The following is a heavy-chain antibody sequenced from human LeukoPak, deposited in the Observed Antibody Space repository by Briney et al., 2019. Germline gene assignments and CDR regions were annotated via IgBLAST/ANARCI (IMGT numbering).Heavy chain of an antibody. CDR1: GGSISSSSYY. CDR2: IYYSGST. J-gene: IGHJ3*02. V-gene: IGHV4-39*01. D-gene: IGHD5-24*01. Sequence: SETLSLTCTVSGGSISSSSYYWGWIRQPPGKGLEWIGSIYYSGSTYYNPSLKSRVTISVDTSKNQFSLKLSSVTAADTAVYYCTKLDRDGYTLRIWGQGTMVTVSS. CDR3: TKLDRDGYTLRI.